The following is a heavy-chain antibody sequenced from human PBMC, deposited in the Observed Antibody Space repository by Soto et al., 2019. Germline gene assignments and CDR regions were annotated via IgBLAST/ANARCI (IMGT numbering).Heavy chain of an antibody. CDR2: ISYDGSIK. Sequence: LRLSCAASGSSFSISAMHWVRQAPGKGLEWVAVISYDGSIKYYADSVKGRFTVSRDNSKNTLYLQMNSLRVEDTAVYYCARAEAVAGPYYFDYWGQGTLVTVSS. V-gene: IGHV3-30*04. CDR1: GSSFSISA. D-gene: IGHD6-19*01. CDR3: ARAEAVAGPYYFDY. J-gene: IGHJ4*02.